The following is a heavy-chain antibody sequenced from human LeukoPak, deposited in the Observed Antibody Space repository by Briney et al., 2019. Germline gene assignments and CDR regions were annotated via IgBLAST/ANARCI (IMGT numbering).Heavy chain of an antibody. Sequence: ASVKVSCKASGYTFTSYGISWVRQAPGQGLEWMGWISAYNGNTNYAQKLQGRVTMTTDTSTSTAYMELRSLGSDDTAVYYCARDLVGRGDPLLDVWGKGTTVIVSS. CDR3: ARDLVGRGDPLLDV. D-gene: IGHD4-17*01. J-gene: IGHJ6*04. CDR2: ISAYNGNT. CDR1: GYTFTSYG. V-gene: IGHV1-18*01.